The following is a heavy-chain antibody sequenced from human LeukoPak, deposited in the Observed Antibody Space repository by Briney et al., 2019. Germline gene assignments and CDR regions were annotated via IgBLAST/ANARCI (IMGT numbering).Heavy chain of an antibody. CDR3: ARVVDYDFWSGYSDYYYYYMDV. CDR2: ITPTFGTA. V-gene: IGHV1-69*13. J-gene: IGHJ6*03. D-gene: IGHD3-3*01. CDR1: GGTFSSYA. Sequence: LVKVSCKASGGTFSSYAISWGRQAPGQGLEGMGGITPTFGTANYAQKFQGRVTITADESTSTAYMELSSLRSDDTAVYYCARVVDYDFWSGYSDYYYYYMDVWGKGTTVTVSS.